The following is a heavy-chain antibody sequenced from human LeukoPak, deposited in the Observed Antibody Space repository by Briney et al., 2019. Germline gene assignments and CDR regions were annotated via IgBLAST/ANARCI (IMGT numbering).Heavy chain of an antibody. V-gene: IGHV1-69*05. CDR2: IIPIFGTA. Sequence: SVKVSCKASGGTFSSYAISWVRQAPGQGLEWMGRIIPIFGTANYAQKFQGRVTITTDESTSTAYMELSSLRSEDTAVYYCARTLMRGSGSYITNWFDPWGQGTLVTVSS. CDR3: ARTLMRGSGSYITNWFDP. CDR1: GGTFSSYA. D-gene: IGHD3-10*01. J-gene: IGHJ5*02.